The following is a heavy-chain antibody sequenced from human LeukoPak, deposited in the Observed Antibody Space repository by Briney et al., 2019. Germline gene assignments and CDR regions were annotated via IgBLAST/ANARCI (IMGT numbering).Heavy chain of an antibody. D-gene: IGHD3-9*01. J-gene: IGHJ5*02. CDR1: GGSIISYY. V-gene: IGHV4-59*08. CDR2: IYYSGST. CDR3: ARLGPKSYYDILTCSGNNWFDP. Sequence: SETLSLTCTVSGGSIISYYWGWIRQPPGKGLEWIGYIYYSGSTNYNPSLKSRVTISVDTSKNQFSLKLISVTAADTAVYYCARLGPKSYYDILTCSGNNWFDPWGQGTLVTVSS.